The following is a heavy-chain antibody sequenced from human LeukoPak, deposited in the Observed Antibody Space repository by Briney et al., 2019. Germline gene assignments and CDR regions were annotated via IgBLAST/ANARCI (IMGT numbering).Heavy chain of an antibody. CDR3: ARDRYCSSTSCQPGDY. V-gene: IGHV3-30-3*01. J-gene: IGHJ4*02. CDR2: ISYDGSNK. Sequence: PGGSLRLSCAASEFTFSSYAMHWVRQAPGKGLEWVAVISYDGSNKYYADSVKGRFTISRDNSKNTLYLQMNSLRAEDTAVYYCARDRYCSSTSCQPGDYWGQGTLVTVSS. D-gene: IGHD2-2*01. CDR1: EFTFSSYA.